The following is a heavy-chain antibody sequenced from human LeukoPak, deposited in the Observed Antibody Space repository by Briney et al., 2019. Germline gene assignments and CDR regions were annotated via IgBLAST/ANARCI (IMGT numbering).Heavy chain of an antibody. CDR1: GFTFSSYW. J-gene: IGHJ6*03. V-gene: IGHV3-7*01. CDR2: IKQDGSEK. CDR3: ARDWATSGRDDYYYMDV. D-gene: IGHD3-10*01. Sequence: PGGSLRLSCAASGFTFSSYWMSWVRQAPGKGLEWVANIKQDGSEKYYVDSVMGRFTISRDNAKNSLYLQMNSLRAEDTAVYYCARDWATSGRDDYYYMDVWGKGTTVTVSS.